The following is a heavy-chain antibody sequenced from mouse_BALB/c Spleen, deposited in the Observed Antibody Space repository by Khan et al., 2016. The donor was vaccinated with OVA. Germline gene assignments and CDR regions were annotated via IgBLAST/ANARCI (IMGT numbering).Heavy chain of an antibody. V-gene: IGHV2-2*02. J-gene: IGHJ3*01. CDR1: GFSLSNYG. CDR3: AGGGLPFAY. Sequence: QVQLQQSGPGLVQPSQSLSITCTVSGFSLSNYGVHWVRQSPGKGLEWLGVIWSVGSTDFNAAFISRLSISKDNSKSQVFFKMNSLQTNDSAIYYCAGGGLPFAYWGQGTLVTVSA. CDR2: IWSVGST. D-gene: IGHD2-13*01.